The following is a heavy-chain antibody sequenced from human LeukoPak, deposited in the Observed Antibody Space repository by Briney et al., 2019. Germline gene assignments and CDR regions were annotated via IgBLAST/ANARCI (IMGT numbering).Heavy chain of an antibody. J-gene: IGHJ4*02. Sequence: SETLSPTCAVYGGSFSGYYWSWIRQPPGKGLEWIGEINHSGSTNYNPSLKSRVTISVDTSKNQFSLKLSSVTAADTAVYYCARAGWTTVTADYWGQGTLVTVSS. CDR2: INHSGST. CDR3: ARAGWTTVTADY. D-gene: IGHD4-17*01. V-gene: IGHV4-34*01. CDR1: GGSFSGYY.